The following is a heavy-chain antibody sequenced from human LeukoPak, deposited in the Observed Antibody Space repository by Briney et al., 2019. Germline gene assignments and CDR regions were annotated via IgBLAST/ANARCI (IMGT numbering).Heavy chain of an antibody. J-gene: IGHJ6*02. CDR3: AKDLVTYYYYYGMDV. V-gene: IGHV3-23*01. Sequence: GASLRLSCAASGFTFSSYAMSWVRQAPGEGLEWVSAISGSGGSTYYADSVKGRFTISRDNSKNTLYLQMNSLRAEDTAVYYCAKDLVTYYYYYGMDVWGQGTTVTVSS. CDR2: ISGSGGST. D-gene: IGHD2-21*01. CDR1: GFTFSSYA.